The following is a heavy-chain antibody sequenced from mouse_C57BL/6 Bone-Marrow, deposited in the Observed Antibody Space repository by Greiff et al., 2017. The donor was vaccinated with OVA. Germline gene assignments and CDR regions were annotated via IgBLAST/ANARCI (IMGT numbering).Heavy chain of an antibody. D-gene: IGHD1-1*01. CDR2: IDPSDSYT. J-gene: IGHJ2*01. CDR1: GYTFTSYW. Sequence: QVQLQQPGAELVKPGASVKLSCKASGYTFTSYWMQWVKQRPGQGLEWIGEIDPSDSYTNYNQKFKGKATLTVDTSSSTAYMRLSSLTSEDSAVYYCAREGIIYFDYWGQGTTLTVSS. V-gene: IGHV1-50*01. CDR3: AREGIIYFDY.